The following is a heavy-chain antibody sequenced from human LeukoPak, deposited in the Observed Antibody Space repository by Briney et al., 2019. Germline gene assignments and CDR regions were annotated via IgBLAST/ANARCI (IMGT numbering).Heavy chain of an antibody. Sequence: PSETLSLTCTVSGGSISSSSYYWGWIRQPPGKGLEWIGSIYYSGSTYYNPSLKSRVTISVDTSKNQFPLKLSSVTAADTAVYYCARHPRSSNCEGCIDYWGQGTLVTVSS. V-gene: IGHV4-39*01. CDR2: IYYSGST. J-gene: IGHJ4*02. CDR1: GGSISSSSYY. CDR3: ARHPRSSNCEGCIDY. D-gene: IGHD6-13*01.